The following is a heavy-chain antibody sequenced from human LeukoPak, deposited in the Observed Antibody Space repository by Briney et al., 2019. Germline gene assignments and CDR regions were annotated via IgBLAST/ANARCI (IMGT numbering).Heavy chain of an antibody. CDR1: GYTFNRYG. J-gene: IGHJ4*02. CDR3: ARALPKIFGVVTNCDY. V-gene: IGHV7-4-1*02. D-gene: IGHD3-3*01. Sequence: ASVKVSCKASGYTFNRYGIDWVRQAPGQGLEWMGWINTNTGNPTYAQGFTGRFVFSLDTSVGTAYLQISSLKAEDTAVYYCARALPKIFGVVTNCDYWGQGTLVTVSS. CDR2: INTNTGNP.